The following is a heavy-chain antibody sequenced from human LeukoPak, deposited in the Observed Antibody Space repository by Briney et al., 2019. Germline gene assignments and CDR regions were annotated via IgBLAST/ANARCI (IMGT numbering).Heavy chain of an antibody. J-gene: IGHJ4*02. D-gene: IGHD3-22*01. CDR2: ISESSVYI. Sequence: PGGSLRLSCAGSGFTFSSYIMNWVRHAPGKGLEWVSSISESSVYINYADSVKGRLTISRDNAKYSLYLQMTSLRAEDTAVYYCARSYYDSSGYPHSDLDYWGQGTLVTVSS. V-gene: IGHV3-21*01. CDR3: ARSYYDSSGYPHSDLDY. CDR1: GFTFSSYI.